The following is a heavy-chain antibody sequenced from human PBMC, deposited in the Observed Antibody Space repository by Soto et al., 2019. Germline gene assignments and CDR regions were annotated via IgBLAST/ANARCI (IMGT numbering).Heavy chain of an antibody. CDR2: VSIDGST. D-gene: IGHD1-26*01. Sequence: DVQLLESGGGLVQPEGSLRLSCAASGFTFSSYAMGWVRQGPGKGLEWVAGVSIDGSTHYADSVRGRFTISRDNSKNTLSLKMNNMTVEYSAIYFCGNRRGAGGNFDYWGQGAMVTVSS. V-gene: IGHV3-23*01. CDR1: GFTFSSYA. J-gene: IGHJ4*02. CDR3: GNRRGAGGNFDY.